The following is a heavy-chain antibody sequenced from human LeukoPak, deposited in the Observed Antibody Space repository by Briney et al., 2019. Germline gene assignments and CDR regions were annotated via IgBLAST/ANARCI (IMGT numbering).Heavy chain of an antibody. CDR1: GGSLSSYY. D-gene: IGHD6-19*01. J-gene: IGHJ2*01. V-gene: IGHV4-4*09. CDR2: IYNSEST. Sequence: SETLSLTCTVSGGSLSSYYWSWLRQPPGEGLEWIGYIYNSESTNYNSSLKSRVTMSVDTSKNQFFLKLSSVTAADTAVYYCARFHSGPSGWYVLWYFDLWGRGTLVTVSS. CDR3: ARFHSGPSGWYVLWYFDL.